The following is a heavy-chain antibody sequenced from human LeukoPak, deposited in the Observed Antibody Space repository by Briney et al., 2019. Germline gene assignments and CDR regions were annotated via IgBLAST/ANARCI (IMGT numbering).Heavy chain of an antibody. D-gene: IGHD3-22*01. CDR2: INPSGGST. J-gene: IGHJ5*02. Sequence: ASVKVSCKASGYIFTSYNINWVRQAPGQGLEWMGIINPSGGSTNYAQKFQGRVTMTRDTSTSTVYMELSSLKSEDTAVYYCARMHYYDSSGDNWFDPWGQGTLVTVSS. CDR1: GYIFTSYN. V-gene: IGHV1-46*01. CDR3: ARMHYYDSSGDNWFDP.